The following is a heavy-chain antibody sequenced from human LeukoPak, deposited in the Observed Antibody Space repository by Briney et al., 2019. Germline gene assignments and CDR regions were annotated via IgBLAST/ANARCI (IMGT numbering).Heavy chain of an antibody. Sequence: ASVKVSCKASGYTFTNYDISWVRQAAGQGLEWMGWMNPNSGNAGYVQKFQGRVTMTRNTSINTAYMELSSLRSEDTAVYYCARPLYYGSTRYGMDVWGQGTTVTVSS. CDR1: GYTFTNYD. CDR3: ARPLYYGSTRYGMDV. CDR2: MNPNSGNA. V-gene: IGHV1-8*01. D-gene: IGHD3-10*01. J-gene: IGHJ6*02.